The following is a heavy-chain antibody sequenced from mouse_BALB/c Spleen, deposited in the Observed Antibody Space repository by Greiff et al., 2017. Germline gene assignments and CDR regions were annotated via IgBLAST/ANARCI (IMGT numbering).Heavy chain of an antibody. D-gene: IGHD2-4*01. Sequence: QVQLQQPGAELVKPGASVKLSCKASGYTFTSYWMHWVKQRPGQGLEWIGEINPSNGRTNYNEKFKGKATLTVDTSSSTAYMQLSSLTSEDTAVYFCARAGDYVYYFDYWGQGTTLTVSS. V-gene: IGHV1S81*02. CDR2: INPSNGRT. CDR1: GYTFTSYW. J-gene: IGHJ2*01. CDR3: ARAGDYVYYFDY.